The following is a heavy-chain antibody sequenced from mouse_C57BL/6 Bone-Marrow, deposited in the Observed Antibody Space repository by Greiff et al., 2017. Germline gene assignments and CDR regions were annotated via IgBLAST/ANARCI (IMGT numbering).Heavy chain of an antibody. CDR3: AREGLRRPGMDY. D-gene: IGHD2-4*01. CDR1: GYSITRDY. V-gene: IGHV3-8*01. Sequence: VQLQQSGPGLAKPSQTLSLTCSVAGYSITRDYWNWIRKFPGNKLEYMGYLSYSGSTYYTPSLKSRISITRDTSKNQYYLQLNSVTTEDPATYYCAREGLRRPGMDYWGQGTSVTVSS. J-gene: IGHJ4*01. CDR2: LSYSGST.